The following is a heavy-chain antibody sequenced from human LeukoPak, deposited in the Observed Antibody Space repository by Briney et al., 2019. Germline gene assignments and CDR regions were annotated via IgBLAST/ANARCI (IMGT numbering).Heavy chain of an antibody. CDR2: ISSSSSYI. Sequence: GGSLRLSCAASGFTFSSYSMNWVRQAPGKGLEWVSSISSSSSYIYYADSVKSRFTISRDNAKNSLYLQMNSLRAEDTAVYYCARVPIYGDYVVLPWHYYYGMDVWGQGTTVTVSS. CDR3: ARVPIYGDYVVLPWHYYYGMDV. J-gene: IGHJ6*02. CDR1: GFTFSSYS. V-gene: IGHV3-21*01. D-gene: IGHD4-17*01.